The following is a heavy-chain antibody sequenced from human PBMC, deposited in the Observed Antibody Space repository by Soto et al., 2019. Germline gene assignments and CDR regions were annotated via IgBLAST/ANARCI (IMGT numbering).Heavy chain of an antibody. V-gene: IGHV1-69*04. CDR2: IIPILGIA. D-gene: IGHD2-2*01. CDR3: ARDLAAGHEYCTSTSCPYDAFDI. J-gene: IGHJ3*02. Sequence: SVKVSCKASGGTFSSYTISWVRQAPGQGLEWMGRIIPILGIANYAQKFQGRVTITADKSTSTAYMELSSLRSEDTAVYCCARDLAAGHEYCTSTSCPYDAFDIWGQGTMVTVSS. CDR1: GGTFSSYT.